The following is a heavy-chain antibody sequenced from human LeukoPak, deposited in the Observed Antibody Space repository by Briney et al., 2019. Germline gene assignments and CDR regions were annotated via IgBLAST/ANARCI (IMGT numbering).Heavy chain of an antibody. D-gene: IGHD3-10*01. CDR1: GFTFSSYS. V-gene: IGHV3-21*01. Sequence: PGGSLRLSCAASGFTFSSYSMNWVRQAPGKGLEWVSSISSSSSYIYYADSVKGRSTISRDNAKNSLYLQMNSLRAEDTAVYYCARGARITMVRGVIGNFDYWGQGTLVTVSS. CDR3: ARGARITMVRGVIGNFDY. CDR2: ISSSSSYI. J-gene: IGHJ4*02.